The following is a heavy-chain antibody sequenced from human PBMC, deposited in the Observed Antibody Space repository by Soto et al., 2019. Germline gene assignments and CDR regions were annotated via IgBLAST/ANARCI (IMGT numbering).Heavy chain of an antibody. V-gene: IGHV3-33*01. Sequence: QVQLVESGGGVVQPGRSLRLSCAASGYTFSSYGMHWVRQAPGKGLEWVAVIWYDGSNKYYAESVKGRFTISRDNSKNTVYLQTNSLRAEDTAVYYCARDLNHYASGRYPHGMDVWGQGTTVTVSS. D-gene: IGHD3-10*01. J-gene: IGHJ6*02. CDR1: GYTFSSYG. CDR2: IWYDGSNK. CDR3: ARDLNHYASGRYPHGMDV.